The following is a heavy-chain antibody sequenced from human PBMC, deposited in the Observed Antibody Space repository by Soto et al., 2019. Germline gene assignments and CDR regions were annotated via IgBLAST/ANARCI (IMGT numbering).Heavy chain of an antibody. CDR3: AGERPNCGGDCYSSFYYYGMDV. J-gene: IGHJ6*02. V-gene: IGHV4-4*02. CDR2: IYHSGST. CDR1: GGSISSSNW. Sequence: SETLSLTCAVSGGSISSSNWWSWVRQPPGKGLEWIGEIYHSGSTNYNPSLKSRVTISVDKSKNQFSLKLSSVTAADTAVYYCAGERPNCGGDCYSSFYYYGMDVWGQGTTVNVSS. D-gene: IGHD2-21*02.